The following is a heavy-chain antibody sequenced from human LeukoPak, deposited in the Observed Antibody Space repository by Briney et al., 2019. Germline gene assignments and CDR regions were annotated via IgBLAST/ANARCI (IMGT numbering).Heavy chain of an antibody. J-gene: IGHJ4*02. V-gene: IGHV1-69*13. CDR3: ARVRNIGSHFVLDY. Sequence: GASVKVSCKASGYTFTSYAISWVRQAPGQGLEWMGGIIPIFGTANYAQKFQGRVTITADESTSTAYMELSSLRSEDTAVYYCARVRNIGSHFVLDYWGQGTLVTVSS. D-gene: IGHD1-26*01. CDR1: GYTFTSYA. CDR2: IIPIFGTA.